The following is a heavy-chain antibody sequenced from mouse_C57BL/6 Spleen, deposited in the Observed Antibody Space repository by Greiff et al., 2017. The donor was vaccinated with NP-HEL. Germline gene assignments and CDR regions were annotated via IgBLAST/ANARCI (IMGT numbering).Heavy chain of an antibody. CDR3: ARLRPITTGAMDY. J-gene: IGHJ4*01. V-gene: IGHV1-80*01. CDR2: IYPGDGDT. Sequence: VQLQQSGAELVKPGASVKISCKASGYAFSSYWMNWVKQRPGKGLEWIGQIYPGDGDTNYNGKFKGKATLTADKSSSTAYMQLSSLTSEDSAVYFCARLRPITTGAMDYWGQGTSVAVSS. D-gene: IGHD1-2*01. CDR1: GYAFSSYW.